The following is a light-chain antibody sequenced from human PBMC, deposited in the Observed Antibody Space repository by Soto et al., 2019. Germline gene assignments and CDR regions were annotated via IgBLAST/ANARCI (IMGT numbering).Light chain of an antibody. Sequence: EIVMTQSPATLSVSPGERATLSCRASQSISGNLAWYQQKPGQAPRLLIYHAVARATGIPTRFSGSGSETEFTLTISSLQSEDFAVYYCLQYHYWWTFGQGTKVDIK. CDR2: HAV. CDR3: LQYHYWWT. CDR1: QSISGN. J-gene: IGKJ1*01. V-gene: IGKV3-15*01.